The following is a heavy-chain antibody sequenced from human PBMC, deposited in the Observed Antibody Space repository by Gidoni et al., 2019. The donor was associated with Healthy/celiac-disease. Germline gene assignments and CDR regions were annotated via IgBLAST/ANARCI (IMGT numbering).Heavy chain of an antibody. CDR3: ARGGYTQMGYYYYYYGMDV. J-gene: IGHJ6*02. Sequence: QVQLQQWGAGLLQPSETLSLTCAVYGGSFSGYYWSWIRQPPGKGLEWIGEINHSGSTNYNPSLKSRVTISVDTSKNQFSLKLSSVTAADTAVYYCARGGYTQMGYYYYYYGMDVWGQGTTVTVSS. CDR2: INHSGST. V-gene: IGHV4-34*01. CDR1: GGSFSGYY. D-gene: IGHD6-13*01.